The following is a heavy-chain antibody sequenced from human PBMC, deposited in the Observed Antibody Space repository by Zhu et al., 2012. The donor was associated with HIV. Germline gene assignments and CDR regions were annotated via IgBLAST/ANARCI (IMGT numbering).Heavy chain of an antibody. CDR1: GGSINNYY. CDR2: IYTSGTT. CDR3: ARARVEYYYDSSGYLDS. V-gene: IGHV4-4*09. Sequence: QVQLQESGPGLVKPSETLSLTYTVSGGSINNYYWNWIRQPPGKGLEWIGYIYTSGTTNYNPSLKSRVTISTDMSENQFSLELTSVTAADTAIYYCARARVEYYYDSSGYLDSWGQGILVTVSS. J-gene: IGHJ4*02. D-gene: IGHD3-22*01.